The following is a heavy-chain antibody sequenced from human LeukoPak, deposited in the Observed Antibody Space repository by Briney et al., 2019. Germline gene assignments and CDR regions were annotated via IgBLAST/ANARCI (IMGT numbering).Heavy chain of an antibody. J-gene: IGHJ3*02. V-gene: IGHV1-24*01. CDR3: ATVYYDVLTAYYRPGQDAFDI. D-gene: IGHD3-9*01. CDR1: GYSLTDLS. Sequence: ASVKVSCKVSGYSLTDLSMHWVRQAPGKGLEWMGGFDPEHGETVYAQKFRGRVTMTEDPSTDTAYLELRSLRSEDTAVYYCATVYYDVLTAYYRPGQDAFDIWGQGTTVIVSS. CDR2: FDPEHGET.